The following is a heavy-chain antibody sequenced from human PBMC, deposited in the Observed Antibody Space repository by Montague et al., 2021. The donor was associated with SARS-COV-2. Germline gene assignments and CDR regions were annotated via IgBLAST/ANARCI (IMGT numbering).Heavy chain of an antibody. CDR2: TYHSGGT. D-gene: IGHD3-10*01. Sequence: SETLSLTCSVSGYSISSGYYWGWIRQPPGKGLEWIGNTYHSGGTYYSPSLKSRVTVSVDTPKNQFSLRLSSVTAADTAVYYCARWYYGSGSYPHWGQGTLVTVSS. CDR1: GYSISSGYY. J-gene: IGHJ4*02. CDR3: ARWYYGSGSYPH. V-gene: IGHV4-38-2*01.